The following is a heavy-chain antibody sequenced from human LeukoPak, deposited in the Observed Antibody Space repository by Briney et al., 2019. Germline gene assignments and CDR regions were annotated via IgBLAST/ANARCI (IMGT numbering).Heavy chain of an antibody. CDR1: GFTFSSYA. J-gene: IGHJ6*02. CDR3: AKGLAYCGGDCYPFTYYYYYGMDV. Sequence: GGSLRLSCAASGFTFSSYAMSWVRQAPGKGLEWVSAISGSGGSTYYADSVRGRFTISRDNSKNTLYLQMNSLRAEDTAVYYCAKGLAYCGGDCYPFTYYYYYGMDVWGQGTTVTVSS. V-gene: IGHV3-23*01. CDR2: ISGSGGST. D-gene: IGHD2-21*02.